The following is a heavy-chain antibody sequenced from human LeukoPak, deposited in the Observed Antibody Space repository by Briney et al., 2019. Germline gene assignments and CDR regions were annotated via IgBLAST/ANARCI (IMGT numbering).Heavy chain of an antibody. V-gene: IGHV2-5*01. CDR1: GFSLSTSGVG. CDR3: AHRRREGTVTTGFDY. J-gene: IGHJ4*02. CDR2: IYWNDDK. Sequence: ESGPTLVKPTQTLTLTCTFSGFSLSTSGVGVGWIRQPPGKALEWLALIYWNDDKRYSPSLKSRVTSTKDTSKNQVVLTMTNMDPVDTATYYCAHRRREGTVTTGFDYWGQGTLVTVSS. D-gene: IGHD4-17*01.